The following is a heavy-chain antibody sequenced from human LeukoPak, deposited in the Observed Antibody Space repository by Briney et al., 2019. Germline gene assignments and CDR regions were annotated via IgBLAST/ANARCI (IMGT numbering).Heavy chain of an antibody. Sequence: ASVKVSCKASGYTFTSYYMHWLRQAPGQGLEWMGIINPSGGSTSYAQKFQGRVTMTRDTSTSTVYMELSSLRSEDTAVYYCARASGQSCSGGSCYFDYWGQGTLVTVSS. D-gene: IGHD2-15*01. CDR2: INPSGGST. V-gene: IGHV1-46*01. CDR1: GYTFTSYY. J-gene: IGHJ4*02. CDR3: ARASGQSCSGGSCYFDY.